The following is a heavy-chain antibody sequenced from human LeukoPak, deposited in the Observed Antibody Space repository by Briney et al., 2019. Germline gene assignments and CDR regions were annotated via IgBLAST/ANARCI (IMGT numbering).Heavy chain of an antibody. CDR2: IRYDGRNK. J-gene: IGHJ6*03. CDR3: AKKAAAGTFSSYYYYMDV. V-gene: IGHV3-30*02. D-gene: IGHD6-13*01. CDR1: GFTFSSYD. Sequence: GGSLRLSCATSGFTFSSYDMHWVRQAPGKGLEWVAFIRYDGRNKYYADSVKGRFTISRDNSKNTLYLQMNSLRAEDTAVYYCAKKAAAGTFSSYYYYMDVWGKGTTVTISS.